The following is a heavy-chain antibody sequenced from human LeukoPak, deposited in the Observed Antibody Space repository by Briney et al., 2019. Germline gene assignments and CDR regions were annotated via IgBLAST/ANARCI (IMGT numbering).Heavy chain of an antibody. V-gene: IGHV4-61*01. CDR1: GGSVSSGSYY. D-gene: IGHD5-18*01. J-gene: IGHJ4*02. CDR2: INYSEST. Sequence: PSQTLSLTCTVSGGSVSSGSYYWSWIWQPPGKGLEWIGYINYSESTNYNPSLKSRVTISVDTSENQFSLKVSSVTAADTAVYYCARSGYGYWDYWGQGILVTVSS. CDR3: ARSGYGYWDY.